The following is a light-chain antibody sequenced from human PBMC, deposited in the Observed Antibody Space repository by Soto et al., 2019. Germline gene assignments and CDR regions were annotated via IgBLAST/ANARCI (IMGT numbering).Light chain of an antibody. Sequence: QSALTQPASVSGSPGQSITISCTGTSSDVGGYNYVSWYQQHPGKAPKLMIYDVSNRPSGVSNRFSGSKSGNTASLTISGLPAEDEADYYCSSYTSSSTLVVLGGGTQLTVL. CDR2: DVS. CDR3: SSYTSSSTLVV. V-gene: IGLV2-14*01. J-gene: IGLJ2*01. CDR1: SSDVGGYNY.